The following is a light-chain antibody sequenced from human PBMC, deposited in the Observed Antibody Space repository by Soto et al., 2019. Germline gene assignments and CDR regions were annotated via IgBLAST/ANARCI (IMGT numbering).Light chain of an antibody. CDR2: EVN. CDR1: SSDVGGYKF. V-gene: IGLV2-14*01. Sequence: QSALTQPASVSGSPGQSITISCTGTSSDVGGYKFVSWYQQYPGKAPKLMIYEVNNRPSGVSNRFSGSKSGNTASLTISGLQAEDEADYYCSSYTNTAALAVFGEGTKLTVL. J-gene: IGLJ3*02. CDR3: SSYTNTAALAV.